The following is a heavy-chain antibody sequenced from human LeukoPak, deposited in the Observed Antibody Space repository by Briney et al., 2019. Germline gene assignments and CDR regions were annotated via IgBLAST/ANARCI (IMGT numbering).Heavy chain of an antibody. CDR1: GGSISSGGYY. CDR2: IYYSGST. D-gene: IGHD3-10*01. CDR3: ARERRPVIIYYGSGSGAYGMDV. Sequence: SQTLSLTCTVSGGSISSGGYYWSWIRQHPGKGLEWIGYIYYSGSTYYNPSLKSRVTISVDTSKNQFSLKLSSVTAADTAVYYCARERRPVIIYYGSGSGAYGMDVWGQGTTVTVSS. J-gene: IGHJ6*02. V-gene: IGHV4-31*03.